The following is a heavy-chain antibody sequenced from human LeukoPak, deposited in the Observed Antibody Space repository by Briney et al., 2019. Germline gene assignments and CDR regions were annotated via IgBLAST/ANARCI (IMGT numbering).Heavy chain of an antibody. CDR1: GDSINSYY. Sequence: PSATLSLTCTVSGDSINSYYWSWIRQPPGKGLEWVGFISYSRHPQYNPSLQSRVTISVDTSNNQFSLELRSVTAADTAVYYCARECRSRGWFESWGPGTLVTVSS. J-gene: IGHJ5*01. CDR2: ISYSRHP. V-gene: IGHV4-59*01. D-gene: IGHD1-26*01. CDR3: ARECRSRGWFES.